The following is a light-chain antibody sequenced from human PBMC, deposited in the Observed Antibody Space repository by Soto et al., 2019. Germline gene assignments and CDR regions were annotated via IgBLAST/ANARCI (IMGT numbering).Light chain of an antibody. V-gene: IGLV2-8*01. CDR1: SSDVGNYNY. CDR2: EVS. J-gene: IGLJ3*02. Sequence: QSALTQPPSASGSAGQSVTISCTGTSSDVGNYNYVSWYQQHPGKAPKLMIYEVSKRPSGVPDRFSGSKSGNTASLTVSGLQAEDEADYYCNSYAGSNNLVFGGGTQLTVL. CDR3: NSYAGSNNLV.